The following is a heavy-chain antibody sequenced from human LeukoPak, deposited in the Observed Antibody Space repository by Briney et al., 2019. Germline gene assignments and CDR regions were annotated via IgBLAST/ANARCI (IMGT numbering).Heavy chain of an antibody. CDR1: GFTFSSYW. CDR3: ASGYCSSTSCYWFDP. D-gene: IGHD2-2*01. J-gene: IGHJ5*02. CDR2: IKKDGSEK. Sequence: PGGSLRLSCAASGFTFSSYWMSWVRQAPGKGLEWVANIKKDGSEKYYVDSVKGRFTISRDNAKTSLYLQMNSLRAEDTAVYYCASGYCSSTSCYWFDPWGQGTLVTVSS. V-gene: IGHV3-7*01.